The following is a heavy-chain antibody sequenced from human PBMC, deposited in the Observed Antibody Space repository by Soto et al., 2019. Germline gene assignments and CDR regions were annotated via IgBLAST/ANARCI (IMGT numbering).Heavy chain of an antibody. CDR1: GYIFTSYW. CDR2: IYPGDSDT. D-gene: IGHD2-8*02. J-gene: IGHJ6*02. V-gene: IGHV5-51*01. CDR3: ARHGNHWSYYYYGMDV. Sequence: PGESLKISCNGSGYIFTSYWIGWVRQMPGKGLEWMGIIYPGDSDTRYSPSFQGQVTISADKSISTAYLQWSSLKASDTAMYYCARHGNHWSYYYYGMDVWGQGTTVTVSS.